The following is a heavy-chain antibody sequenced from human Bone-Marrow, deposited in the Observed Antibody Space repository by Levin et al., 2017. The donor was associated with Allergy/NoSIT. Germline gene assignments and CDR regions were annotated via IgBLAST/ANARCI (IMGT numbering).Heavy chain of an antibody. CDR3: AKVNAYYYDSRDYYRSSWYVDL. D-gene: IGHD3-22*01. J-gene: IGHJ2*01. CDR2: ISGTGFNT. Sequence: GESLKISCAASGFTFSSYTMSWVRQAPGKGLVWVSGISGTGFNTYYADSVRGRFSISRDNSKNTLFMQMNSLRAYDTAVYYCAKVNAYYYDSRDYYRSSWYVDLWGRGTLVTVSS. V-gene: IGHV3-23*01. CDR1: GFTFSSYT.